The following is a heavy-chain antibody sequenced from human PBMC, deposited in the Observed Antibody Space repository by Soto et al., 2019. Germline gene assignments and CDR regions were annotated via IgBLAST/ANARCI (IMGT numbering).Heavy chain of an antibody. Sequence: QVQLQESGPGLVMPSETLSLTCTVSGDSISGSPYFWGWIRQHPGKRLEWIGSIFYDGYTLYTPSLKSRVTISVDTYKNQFSLKLTSVAAADTAIYFCARLQAAVPHYWGQGILVTVSS. D-gene: IGHD6-13*01. CDR1: GDSISGSPYF. V-gene: IGHV4-39*01. CDR3: ARLQAAVPHY. J-gene: IGHJ4*02. CDR2: IFYDGYT.